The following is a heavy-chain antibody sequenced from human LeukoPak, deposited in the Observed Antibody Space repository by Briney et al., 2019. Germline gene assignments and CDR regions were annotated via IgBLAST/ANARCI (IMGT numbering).Heavy chain of an antibody. CDR3: ARLRGYSYGWFSDGYMDV. J-gene: IGHJ6*03. D-gene: IGHD5-18*01. CDR2: IKRDGSEK. CDR1: GFTFSSYA. Sequence: PGGSLRLSCAASGFTFSSYAMSWVRQAPGKGLEWVANIKRDGSEKYYVDSVKGRFTISRDNAKNSLYLQMNSLRAEDTAVYYCARLRGYSYGWFSDGYMDVWGKGTTVTVSS. V-gene: IGHV3-7*01.